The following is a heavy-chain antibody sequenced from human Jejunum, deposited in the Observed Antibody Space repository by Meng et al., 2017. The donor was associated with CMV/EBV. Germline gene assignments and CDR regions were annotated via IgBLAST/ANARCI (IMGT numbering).Heavy chain of an antibody. J-gene: IGHJ4*02. CDR3: ARNEVAVDY. D-gene: IGHD1-1*01. CDR1: GGSVSSGSYY. V-gene: IGHV4-61*01. CDR2: IYYTGST. Sequence: CRVAGGSVSSGSYYWTWIRKHPGKGLEWVGYIYYTGSTNYNPSLKSRVTISADTSKNQFSLKLNSVTAADTAVYYCARNEVAVDYWGQGTLVTVSS.